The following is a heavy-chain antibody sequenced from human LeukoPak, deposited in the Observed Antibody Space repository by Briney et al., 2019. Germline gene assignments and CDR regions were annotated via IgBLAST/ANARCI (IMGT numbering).Heavy chain of an antibody. J-gene: IGHJ4*02. CDR1: GYTLTELS. CDR3: ATVRRAPDYLDY. CDR2: FDPEDGET. Sequence: ASVKVSCEVSGYTLTELSMHWVRQAPGKGLEWMGGFDPEDGETIYAQKFLGRVTMTEDTSTDTAYMELSSLRSEDTAVYYCATVRRAPDYLDYWGQGTLVTVSP. V-gene: IGHV1-24*01.